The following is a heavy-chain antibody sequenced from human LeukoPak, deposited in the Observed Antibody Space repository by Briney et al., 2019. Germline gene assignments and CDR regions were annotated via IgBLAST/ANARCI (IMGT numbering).Heavy chain of an antibody. V-gene: IGHV4-30-4*01. D-gene: IGHD3-3*01. J-gene: IGHJ5*02. CDR2: THNSGST. Sequence: KPSQTLSLTCTVSAGSITSHDYYWSWIRQAPGKGLEWIGYTHNSGSTFYNPSLKSRFTISVDTSKNQFSLKVRSVTATDTAVYYCAREGHDFWSGFRGWFDPWGPGTLVTVSS. CDR3: AREGHDFWSGFRGWFDP. CDR1: AGSITSHDYY.